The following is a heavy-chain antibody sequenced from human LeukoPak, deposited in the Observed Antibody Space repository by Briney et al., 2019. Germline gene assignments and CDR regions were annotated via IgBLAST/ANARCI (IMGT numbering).Heavy chain of an antibody. CDR3: AREGYYGSGSFFDY. V-gene: IGHV1-69*13. D-gene: IGHD3-10*01. CDR2: IIPIFGTA. CDR1: GGTFIIYA. J-gene: IGHJ4*02. Sequence: SVKVSSTASGGTFIIYAISWGGQAPGQGLEWMGGIIPIFGTANYAQKFQGRVTITADESTSTAYMQLSSLRSEDTAVYYCAREGYYGSGSFFDYWGQGTLVTVSS.